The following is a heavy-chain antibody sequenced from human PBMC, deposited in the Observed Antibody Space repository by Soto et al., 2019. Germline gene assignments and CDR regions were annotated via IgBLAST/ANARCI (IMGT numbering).Heavy chain of an antibody. CDR3: ARGQGYSYGYRRYGMDV. J-gene: IGHJ6*02. CDR1: GFTVSSNY. CDR2: IYSGGST. V-gene: IGHV3-53*01. Sequence: GGSLRLSCAASGFTVSSNYMSWVRQAPGKGLEWVSVIYSGGSTYYADSVKGRFTISRDNSKNTLYLQMNSLRAEDTAVYYCARGQGYSYGYRRYGMDVWGQGTTVTVSS. D-gene: IGHD5-18*01.